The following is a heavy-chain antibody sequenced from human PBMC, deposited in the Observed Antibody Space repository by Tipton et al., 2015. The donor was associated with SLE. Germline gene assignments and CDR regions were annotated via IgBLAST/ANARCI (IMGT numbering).Heavy chain of an antibody. D-gene: IGHD5-24*01. CDR3: ARLTTLATFYS. J-gene: IGHJ4*02. V-gene: IGHV4-34*01. CDR1: GGSFSDYY. CDR2: SYYRGKT. Sequence: TLSLTCAVYGGSFSDYYWGWIRQPPGKGLEWVGTSYYRGKTFYNPSLQSRVTISLDTSKNQFSLRLSSVTAADTAVYYCARLTTLATFYSWGQGTRVTVSS.